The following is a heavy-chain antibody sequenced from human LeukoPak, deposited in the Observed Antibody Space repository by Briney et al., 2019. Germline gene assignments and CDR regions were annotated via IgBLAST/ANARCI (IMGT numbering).Heavy chain of an antibody. CDR3: ARGMGATTQSLFDQ. CDR1: GFTFRSYD. CDR2: IGTAGDT. J-gene: IGHJ4*02. D-gene: IGHD1-26*01. V-gene: IGHV3-13*04. Sequence: GGSLRLSCAASGFTFRSYDMHWVRQATGKGLEWVSGIGTAGDTYYPGSVKGRFTISRENAKNSLYLQMNSLRAGDTAVYYCARGMGATTQSLFDQWGQGTLVTVSS.